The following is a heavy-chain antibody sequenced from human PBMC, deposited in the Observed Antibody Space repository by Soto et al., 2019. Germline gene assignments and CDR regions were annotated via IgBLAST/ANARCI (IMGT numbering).Heavy chain of an antibody. J-gene: IGHJ5*02. Sequence: PSETLSLTCTVSGGSISSGGYYWSWIRQHPGKGLEWIGYIYYSGSTYYNPSLKSRVTISVDTSKNQFSLKLSSVTAADTAVYYCARKLRWGSYRTNENWLDPWGQGTLATVSS. V-gene: IGHV4-31*03. CDR3: ARKLRWGSYRTNENWLDP. CDR2: IYYSGST. CDR1: GGSISSGGYY. D-gene: IGHD3-16*02.